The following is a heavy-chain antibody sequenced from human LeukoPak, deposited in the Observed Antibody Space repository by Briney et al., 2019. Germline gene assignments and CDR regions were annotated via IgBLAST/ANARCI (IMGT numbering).Heavy chain of an antibody. CDR3: VRDAEFAFDI. CDR2: ISWNSGSI. CDR1: GFIFNNCA. V-gene: IGHV3-9*01. J-gene: IGHJ3*02. Sequence: AGGSLRLSCAGSGFIFNNCAMHWVRQPPGKGLEWVSGISWNSGSIDYADSVKGRFTISRDNAKNSLYLQMNSLRVEDTAVYFCVRDAEFAFDIWGQGIMVTVFS.